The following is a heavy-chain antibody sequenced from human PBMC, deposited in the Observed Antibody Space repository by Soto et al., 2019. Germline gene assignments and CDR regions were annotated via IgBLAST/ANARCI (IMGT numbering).Heavy chain of an antibody. CDR1: GGSISSGGYY. CDR3: ARDPGSHDAFDI. J-gene: IGHJ3*02. Sequence: LSLTCTVSGGSISSGGYYWSWIRQHPGKGLEWIGYIYYSGSTYYNPSLKSRVTISVDTSKNQFSLKLSSVTAADTAVYYCARDPGSHDAFDIWGQGTMVTVSS. V-gene: IGHV4-31*03. CDR2: IYYSGST.